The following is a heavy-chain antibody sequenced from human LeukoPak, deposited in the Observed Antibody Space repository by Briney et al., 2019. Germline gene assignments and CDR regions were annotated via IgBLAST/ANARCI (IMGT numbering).Heavy chain of an antibody. V-gene: IGHV3-7*03. CDR3: ARRALRYCSSTSCPAQYYGVDV. CDR2: IKEDGSEK. Sequence: ETLSLTCAVYGGSFSGYYWSWVRQAPGKGLEWVANIKEDGSEKYYVDSVKGRFTISRDNAKNSLYLQTNSLRAEDTAVYYCARRALRYCSSTSCPAQYYGVDVWGKGTTVTVSS. CDR1: GGSFSGYY. J-gene: IGHJ6*04. D-gene: IGHD2-2*01.